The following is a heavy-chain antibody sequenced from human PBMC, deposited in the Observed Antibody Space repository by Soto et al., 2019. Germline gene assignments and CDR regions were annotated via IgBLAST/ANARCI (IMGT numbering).Heavy chain of an antibody. Sequence: GGSLRLSCAASGFTVSSNYMSWVRQAPGKGLEWVSVIYSGGSTYYADSVKGRFTISRDNSKNTLYLQMKGLRAEDTAVYYCAREMARYYYDSSGYQRYYYYYGMDVWGQGTTVTVSS. D-gene: IGHD3-22*01. CDR2: IYSGGST. J-gene: IGHJ6*02. CDR1: GFTVSSNY. V-gene: IGHV3-53*01. CDR3: AREMARYYYDSSGYQRYYYYYGMDV.